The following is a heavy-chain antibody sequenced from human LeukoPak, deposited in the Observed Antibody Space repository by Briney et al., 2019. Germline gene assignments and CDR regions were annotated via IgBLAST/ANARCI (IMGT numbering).Heavy chain of an antibody. J-gene: IGHJ4*02. V-gene: IGHV3-7*01. CDR1: GLTFSSSW. CDR2: INPDGNKK. Sequence: GGSLRLSCAVSGLTFSSSWMDWVRQAPGKGLEWVASINPDGNKKYSADSVKGRFTISRDNAENSLYLQMNSLRAEDTAVYYCARDNGFLEWLFLYWGQGTLVTVSS. CDR3: ARDNGFLEWLFLY. D-gene: IGHD3-3*01.